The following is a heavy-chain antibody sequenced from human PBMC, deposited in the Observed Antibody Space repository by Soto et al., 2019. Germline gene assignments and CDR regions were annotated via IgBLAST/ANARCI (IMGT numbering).Heavy chain of an antibody. CDR1: GFTFSSYA. CDR3: AARAPTIMYGMDV. J-gene: IGHJ6*01. CDR2: MSSGGTYT. V-gene: IGHV3-23*01. Sequence: EVQLLESGGGLVQPGGSLRLSCAASGFTFSSYAMSWVRQAPGEGLEWVSTMSSGGTYTYYADSVKGRFTISRDNSKNTLYLQMNSLRAEDTAVYYCAARAPTIMYGMDVWGQGITVTVSS. D-gene: IGHD5-12*01.